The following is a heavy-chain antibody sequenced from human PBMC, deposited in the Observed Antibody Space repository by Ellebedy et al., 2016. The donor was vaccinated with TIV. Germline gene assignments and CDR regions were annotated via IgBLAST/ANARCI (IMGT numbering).Heavy chain of an antibody. CDR3: ARFPSAWYFDL. D-gene: IGHD3-3*01. Sequence: GGSLRLXXAASGFTISDSWMSWVRQAPGKGLEWVSYISNSGSSIYYADSVKGRFTISRDSAKNSLYLQMNSLRADDTAVYFCARFPSAWYFDLWGRGTLVTVSS. V-gene: IGHV3-11*01. CDR2: ISNSGSSI. CDR1: GFTISDSW. J-gene: IGHJ2*01.